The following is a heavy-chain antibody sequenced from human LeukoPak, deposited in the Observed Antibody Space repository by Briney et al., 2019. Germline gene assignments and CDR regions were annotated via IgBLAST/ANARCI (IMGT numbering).Heavy chain of an antibody. CDR3: ARDPGRFITVWYFDL. CDR2: INPNSGGT. J-gene: IGHJ2*01. D-gene: IGHD3-10*01. CDR1: GYTFTGYY. V-gene: IGHV1-2*02. Sequence: GASVKVSCRASGYTFTGYYMHWVRQAPGQGLEWMGWINPNSGGTNYAQRFQGRVTMTRDTSISTAYMELSRLRSDDTAVYYCARDPGRFITVWYFDLWGRGTLVTVSS.